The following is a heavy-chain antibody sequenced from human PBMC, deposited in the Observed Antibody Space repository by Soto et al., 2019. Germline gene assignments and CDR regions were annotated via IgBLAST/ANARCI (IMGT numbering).Heavy chain of an antibody. CDR3: ARDKTASAVGDYYGMDV. CDR2: ISSSSSYI. J-gene: IGHJ6*02. D-gene: IGHD2-15*01. V-gene: IGHV3-21*01. Sequence: GGSLILSCASSGFTCSSYIMNWVRQAPGKGLEWVSSISSSSSYIYYADSVKGRFTISRDNAKNSLYLQMNSLRAEDTAVYYCARDKTASAVGDYYGMDVWGQGTTVNVSS. CDR1: GFTCSSYI.